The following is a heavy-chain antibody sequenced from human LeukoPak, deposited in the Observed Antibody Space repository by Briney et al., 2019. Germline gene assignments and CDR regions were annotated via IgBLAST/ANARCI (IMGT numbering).Heavy chain of an antibody. V-gene: IGHV1-18*01. CDR2: ISAYNGNT. J-gene: IGHJ4*02. Sequence: ASVKVSCKASGYTFTSYGFSWVRQAPGQGLEWMGWISAYNGNTNYAQKLQGRVTMTTDTSTSTAYMELRSLRSDATAVYYCARKAGSAAAGYSMDYWGQGTLVTVSS. D-gene: IGHD3-9*01. CDR3: ARKAGSAAAGYSMDY. CDR1: GYTFTSYG.